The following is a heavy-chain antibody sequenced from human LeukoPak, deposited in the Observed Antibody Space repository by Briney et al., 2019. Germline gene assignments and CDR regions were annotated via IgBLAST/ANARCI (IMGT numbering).Heavy chain of an antibody. CDR3: ARADSGYDVIAPFYFDY. CDR1: GYTFTTYW. CDR2: IYPGDSDT. J-gene: IGHJ4*02. V-gene: IGHV5-51*01. Sequence: GESLKISCKASGYTFTTYWIGWVRQMPGKGLEWMGIIYPGDSDTTYSPSFQGQVTISADKSISTAYLQWSSLKASDTAIYYCARADSGYDVIAPFYFDYWGQGTLVTVSS. D-gene: IGHD5-12*01.